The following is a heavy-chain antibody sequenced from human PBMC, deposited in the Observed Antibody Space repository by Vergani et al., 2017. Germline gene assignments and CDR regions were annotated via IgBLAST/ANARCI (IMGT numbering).Heavy chain of an antibody. CDR1: GGTFSSYA. CDR3: ARGVGSYPSYYYGMDV. V-gene: IGHV1-69*04. Sequence: QVQLVQSGAEVKKPGSSVKVSCKASGGTFSSYAISWVRQAPGQGLEWMGRIIPILGIATYAQKFQSSVTITADKSTSTAYMELSSLRSEDTAVYYCARGVGSYPSYYYGMDVWGQGTTVTVSS. J-gene: IGHJ6*02. D-gene: IGHD1-26*01. CDR2: IIPILGIA.